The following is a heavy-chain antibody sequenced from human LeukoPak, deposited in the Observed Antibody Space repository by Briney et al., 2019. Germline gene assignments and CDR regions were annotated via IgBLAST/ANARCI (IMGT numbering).Heavy chain of an antibody. D-gene: IGHD3-3*01. CDR3: VWSGPPKIFDY. V-gene: IGHV3-7*03. J-gene: IGHJ4*02. Sequence: GGSLRLSCAASGFTFSSYWMSWVRQAPGKGLEWMANIKEDGSEKYYVDSVKGRFTISRDNAKNSLYLQMNSLKTEDTAVYYCVWSGPPKIFDYWGQGTLVTVSS. CDR2: IKEDGSEK. CDR1: GFTFSSYW.